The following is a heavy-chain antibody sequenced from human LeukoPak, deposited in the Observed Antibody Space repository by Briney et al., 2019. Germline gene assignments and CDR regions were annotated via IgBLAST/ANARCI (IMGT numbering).Heavy chain of an antibody. D-gene: IGHD2-2*01. CDR3: ARGLVVPAAMPELDYYYYGMDV. J-gene: IGHJ6*02. CDR2: IYYSGST. CDR1: GGSISSYY. V-gene: IGHV4-59*01. Sequence: SETLSLTCTVSGGSISSYYWSWIWQPPGKGLEWIGYIYYSGSTNYNPSLKSRVTISVDTSKNQFSLKLSSVTAADTAVYYCARGLVVPAAMPELDYYYYGMDVWGQGTTVTVSS.